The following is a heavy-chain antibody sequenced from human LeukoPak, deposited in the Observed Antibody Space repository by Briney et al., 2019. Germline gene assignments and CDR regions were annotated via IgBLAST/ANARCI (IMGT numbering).Heavy chain of an antibody. CDR1: GFTFSSYS. D-gene: IGHD3-10*01. J-gene: IGHJ6*03. V-gene: IGHV3-21*04. CDR2: ISSSSSYI. CDR3: AKEVWFGVAGYMDV. Sequence: KTGGSLRLSCAASGFTFSSYSMNWVRQAPGKGLEWVSSISSSSSYIYYADSVKGRFTISRDNSKSTLFLQMNSLRAEDTAVYYCAKEVWFGVAGYMDVWGKGTTVTVSS.